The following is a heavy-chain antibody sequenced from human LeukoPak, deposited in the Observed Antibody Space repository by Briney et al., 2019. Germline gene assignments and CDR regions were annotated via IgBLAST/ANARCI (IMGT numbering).Heavy chain of an antibody. CDR2: ISGSGGST. J-gene: IGHJ5*02. Sequence: GGSLRLSCAASGFTFSSYAMSWVRQAPGKGLEWVSAISGSGGSTYYADSVKGRFTISRDNSKNTLHLQMNSLRAEDTAVYYCAKVHSSNNWFDPWGQGTLVTVSS. CDR3: AKVHSSNNWFDP. D-gene: IGHD6-19*01. CDR1: GFTFSSYA. V-gene: IGHV3-23*01.